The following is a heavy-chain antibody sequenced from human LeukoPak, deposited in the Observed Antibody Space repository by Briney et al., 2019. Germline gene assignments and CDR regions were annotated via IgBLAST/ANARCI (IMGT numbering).Heavy chain of an antibody. CDR2: MSYDGSNK. CDR3: AKTTDKFDSYYYAMDV. D-gene: IGHD3-10*01. V-gene: IGHV3-30-3*02. CDR1: GFTFSNNA. Sequence: PGGYLRLYCAASGFTFSNNAIHWVRQAPGKGLEWVALMSYDGSNKYYADSVEGRFTISRDDSNNTVYLLMNSLRAEDTAIYYCAKTTDKFDSYYYAMDVWGQGTTVTVSS. J-gene: IGHJ6*02.